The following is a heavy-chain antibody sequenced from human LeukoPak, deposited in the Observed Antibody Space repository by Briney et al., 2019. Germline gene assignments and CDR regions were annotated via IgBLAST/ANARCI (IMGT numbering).Heavy chain of an antibody. J-gene: IGHJ4*02. CDR2: IKQDGSEK. V-gene: IGHV3-7*01. D-gene: IGHD3-22*01. Sequence: GGSLRLSCAASGFTFSNYWMSWVRQAPGKGLEWVANIKQDGSEKYYVGSVKGRFTISRDNAKNSLYLQVNSLRAEDTAVYYCARDYDGRGYSPSYWGQGTLVTVSS. CDR1: GFTFSNYW. CDR3: ARDYDGRGYSPSY.